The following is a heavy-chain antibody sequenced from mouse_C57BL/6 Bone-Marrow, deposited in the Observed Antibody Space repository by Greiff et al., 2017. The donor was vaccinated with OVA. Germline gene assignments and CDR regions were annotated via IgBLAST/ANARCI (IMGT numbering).Heavy chain of an antibody. D-gene: IGHD1-1*01. CDR1: GYSFTDYN. J-gene: IGHJ1*03. CDR3: ARDSYDWYFDV. CDR2: INPNYGTT. V-gene: IGHV1-39*01. Sequence: VQLQQSGPELVKPGASVKISCKASGYSFTDYNMNWLKQSNGKSLVWIGVINPNYGTTSYNQKLKGTATLTVDQSSSTAYMQLNSLTSEDSAVYYCARDSYDWYFDVWGTGTTVTVSS.